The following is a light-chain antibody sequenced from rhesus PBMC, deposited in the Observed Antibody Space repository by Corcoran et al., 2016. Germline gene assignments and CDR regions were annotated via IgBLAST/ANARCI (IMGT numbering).Light chain of an antibody. CDR1: QGISNA. J-gene: IGKJ4*01. CDR2: ATS. Sequence: DIQMSQSPSSLSASVGDKVTITCRASQGISNALAWYQQKPGKAHKLLIYATSSLERGVPSRFSGRRSGTYFTLTISSLQPEDCATYYCQQGYSTPLTFGGGTKGELK. CDR3: QQGYSTPLT. V-gene: IGKV1-33*02.